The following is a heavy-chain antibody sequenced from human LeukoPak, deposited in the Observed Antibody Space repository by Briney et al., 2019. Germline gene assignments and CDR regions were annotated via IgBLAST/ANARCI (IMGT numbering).Heavy chain of an antibody. V-gene: IGHV3-7*01. CDR3: ARDRYSGSLGFDY. Sequence: GGSLRLSCAASGFTFSSYWMTWVRQAPGKGLEWVANIKQDGSDKYYMDSVKGRFTISRDNAKNSLYLQMNSLRAEDTAVYYCARDRYSGSLGFDYWGQGTLVTVSS. CDR1: GFTFSSYW. CDR2: IKQDGSDK. J-gene: IGHJ4*02. D-gene: IGHD1-26*01.